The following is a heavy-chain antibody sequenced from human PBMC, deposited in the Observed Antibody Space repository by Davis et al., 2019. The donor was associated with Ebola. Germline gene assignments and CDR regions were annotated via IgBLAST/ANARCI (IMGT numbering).Heavy chain of an antibody. V-gene: IGHV3-30*18. Sequence: GGSLRLSCAASGFTFSSYGMHWVRQAPGKGLEWVAVISYDGSNKYYADSVKGRFTISRDNSKNTLYLQMNSLRAEDTAVYYCAKGRYSLGNWFDPWGQGTLVTVSS. CDR3: AKGRYSLGNWFDP. D-gene: IGHD5-18*01. CDR2: ISYDGSNK. J-gene: IGHJ5*02. CDR1: GFTFSSYG.